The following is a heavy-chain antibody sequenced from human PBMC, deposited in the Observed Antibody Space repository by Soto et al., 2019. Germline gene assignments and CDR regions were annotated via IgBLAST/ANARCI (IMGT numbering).Heavy chain of an antibody. Sequence: PSETLSLTCAVSGGSISSSNWWSWVRQPPGKGLEWIGEIYHSGSTNYNPSLKSRVTISVDKSKNQFSLKLSSVTAADTAVYFCARSIYDYSSQYFDSWGQGTLVTVSS. CDR3: ARSIYDYSSQYFDS. V-gene: IGHV4-4*02. CDR2: IYHSGST. CDR1: GGSISSSNW. J-gene: IGHJ4*02. D-gene: IGHD4-17*01.